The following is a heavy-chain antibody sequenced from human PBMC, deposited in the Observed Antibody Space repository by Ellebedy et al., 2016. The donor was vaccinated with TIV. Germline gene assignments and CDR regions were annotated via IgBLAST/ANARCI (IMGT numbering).Heavy chain of an antibody. J-gene: IGHJ6*02. CDR3: ARVLYGYDGMDV. CDR1: GYTFISYG. CDR2: ISTYNGVT. D-gene: IGHD2-8*01. V-gene: IGHV1-18*04. Sequence: ASVKVSCKASGYTFISYGIIWVRQAPGQGLKWMGWISTYNGVTKYAQRIQGRVTMTIDTSTTTAYMELRSLRSDDTAVYYCARVLYGYDGMDVWGQGTTVTVSS.